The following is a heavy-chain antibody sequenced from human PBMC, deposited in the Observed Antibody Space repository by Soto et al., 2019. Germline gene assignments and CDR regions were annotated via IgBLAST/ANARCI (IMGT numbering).Heavy chain of an antibody. CDR1: GATFRSYA. CDR3: AGDYGVYDWYGMDV. V-gene: IGHV1-69*01. J-gene: IGHJ6*02. CDR2: IIPIFGST. D-gene: IGHD4-17*01. Sequence: VQLVQSGAEVKKPGSSVKVSCRASGATFRSYAFTWVRQAPGQGLEWMGGIIPIFGSTIYARQFQGRVTITADDSASTAYMELNSLSSEDTAVYYCAGDYGVYDWYGMDVWGQGTTVTVSS.